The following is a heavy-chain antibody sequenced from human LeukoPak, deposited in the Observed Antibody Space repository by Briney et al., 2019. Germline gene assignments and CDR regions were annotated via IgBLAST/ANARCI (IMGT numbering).Heavy chain of an antibody. J-gene: IGHJ5*02. CDR1: GFSLSTSGVG. D-gene: IGHD1-14*01. CDR2: IYWDDDK. Sequence: SGPTLVNPTQTLTLTCTFSGFSLSTSGVGVGWVRQPPGKALEWLALIYWDDDKLYNPSLKSRLTVAKDTSKNQVVLTMTDMDPVDTATYYCAHRTITANWFDPWGQGILVTVSS. V-gene: IGHV2-5*02. CDR3: AHRTITANWFDP.